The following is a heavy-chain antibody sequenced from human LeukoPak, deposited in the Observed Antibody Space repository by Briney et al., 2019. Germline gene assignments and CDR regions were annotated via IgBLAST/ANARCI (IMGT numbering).Heavy chain of an antibody. CDR1: GFTFSSYG. CDR3: AKDQFRIQTIFGVVINYYGMDV. V-gene: IGHV3-30*18. Sequence: PGGSLRLFCAASGFTFSSYGMHWVRQAPGKGLEWVADISYDGSNKYYADSVKGRFTISRDNSKNTLYLQMNSLRAEDTAVYYCAKDQFRIQTIFGVVINYYGMDVWGQGTTVTVSS. D-gene: IGHD3-3*01. CDR2: ISYDGSNK. J-gene: IGHJ6*02.